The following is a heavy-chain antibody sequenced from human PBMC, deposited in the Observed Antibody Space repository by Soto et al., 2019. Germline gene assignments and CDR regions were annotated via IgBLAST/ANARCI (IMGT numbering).Heavy chain of an antibody. CDR2: INPHGGST. J-gene: IGHJ4*02. CDR3: AGASSRVSSVVAAY. V-gene: IGHV1-46*01. D-gene: IGHD2-15*01. CDR1: GDTFTSYY. Sequence: ASVKVSFKAPGDTFTSYYLNWVRQAPGQGLEWMGVINPHGGSTKYAQKFQGRITMTRDTSRSTVYMELSSLRSDDTAGYYCAGASSRVSSVVAAYWGQGTLVTVSS.